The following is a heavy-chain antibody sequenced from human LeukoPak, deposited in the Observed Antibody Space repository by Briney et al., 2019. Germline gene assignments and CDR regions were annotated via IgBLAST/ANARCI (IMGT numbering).Heavy chain of an antibody. Sequence: SQTLSLTCTVSGGSISSGGYYWSWIRQHPGKGLEWIGYIYYSGSTYYNPSLKSRVTISVDTSKNQFSLKLSSVTAADTAVYYCARGRCSGGSCYSRRYYYYGMDVWGQGTTVTVSS. CDR1: GGSISSGGYY. J-gene: IGHJ6*02. V-gene: IGHV4-31*03. CDR3: ARGRCSGGSCYSRRYYYYGMDV. D-gene: IGHD2-15*01. CDR2: IYYSGST.